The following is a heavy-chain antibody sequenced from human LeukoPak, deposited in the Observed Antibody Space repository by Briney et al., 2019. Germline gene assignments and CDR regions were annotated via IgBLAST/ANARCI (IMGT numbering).Heavy chain of an antibody. J-gene: IGHJ5*02. CDR2: INHSGST. D-gene: IGHD4-17*01. CDR3: ARGRIYGEGWFDP. CDR1: GGSFSGYY. V-gene: IGHV4-34*01. Sequence: SETLSLTCAVYGGSFSGYYWSWIRQPPGKGLEGIGEINHSGSTNYNPSLTRRGTISVDTSKHQFSLKPSSVTAADPAVYYCARGRIYGEGWFDPWGQGTLVTVSS.